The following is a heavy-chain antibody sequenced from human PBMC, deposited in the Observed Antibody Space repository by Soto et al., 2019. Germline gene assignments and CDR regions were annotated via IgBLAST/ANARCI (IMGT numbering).Heavy chain of an antibody. V-gene: IGHV4-4*02. CDR3: ARGKLSDYVWGSYRYHFDY. Sequence: SETLSLTCAVSGGSISSSNWWSWVRQSPEKGLEWIGEIYHSGSTNYNPSLKSRVTISVDTSKNQFSLKLSSVTAADTAVYYCARGKLSDYVWGSYRYHFDYWGQGTVVTVSS. CDR2: IYHSGST. CDR1: GGSISSSNW. J-gene: IGHJ4*02. D-gene: IGHD3-16*02.